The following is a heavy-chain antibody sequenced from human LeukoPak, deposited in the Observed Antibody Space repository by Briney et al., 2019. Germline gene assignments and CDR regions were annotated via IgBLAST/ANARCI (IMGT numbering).Heavy chain of an antibody. J-gene: IGHJ4*02. Sequence: PSETLSLTCTVSGDSMSSSSYYWGWIRQPPGKGLEWIGNIYYSGSAHYNPSLKSRVTRSVDMSKNQFSLRLSSVTTADTAEFYCARLNGVMDYFDYWGQGTLVTVSS. CDR3: ARLNGVMDYFDY. CDR2: IYYSGSA. CDR1: GDSMSSSSYY. V-gene: IGHV4-39*01. D-gene: IGHD2-8*01.